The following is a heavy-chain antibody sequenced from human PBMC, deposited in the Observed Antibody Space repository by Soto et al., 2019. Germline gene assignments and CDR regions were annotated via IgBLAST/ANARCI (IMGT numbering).Heavy chain of an antibody. CDR3: ARDPGHYYDSSGYLNYFDY. CDR1: GGSVSSGSYY. CDR2: IYYSGST. D-gene: IGHD3-22*01. Sequence: SQTLSLTCTVSGGSVSSGSYYWSWIRQPPGKGLEWIGYIYYSGSTNYNPSLKSRVTISVDTSKNQFSLKLSSVTAADTAVYYCARDPGHYYDSSGYLNYFDYWGQGTLVTVSS. J-gene: IGHJ4*02. V-gene: IGHV4-61*01.